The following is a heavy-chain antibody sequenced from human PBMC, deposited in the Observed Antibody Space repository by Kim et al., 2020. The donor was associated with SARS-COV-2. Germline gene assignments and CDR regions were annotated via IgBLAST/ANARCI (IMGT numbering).Heavy chain of an antibody. V-gene: IGHV4-39*01. CDR3: ARREGGSGSYLGYYYYGMDV. D-gene: IGHD1-26*01. J-gene: IGHJ6*02. Sequence: SETLSLTCTVSGGSISSSSYYWGWIRQPPGKGLEWIGSIYYSGSTYYNPSLKSRVTISVDTSKNQFSLKLSSVTAADTAVYYCARREGGSGSYLGYYYYGMDVWGQGTTVTVSS. CDR2: IYYSGST. CDR1: GGSISSSSYY.